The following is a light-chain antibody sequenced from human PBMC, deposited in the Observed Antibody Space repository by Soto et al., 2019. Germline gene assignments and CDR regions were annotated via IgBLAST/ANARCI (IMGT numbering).Light chain of an antibody. CDR3: AAWGDRRNGHL. Sequence: QSVLTQPPSESGTTGQRVTISCSGSSSNIGRNTVNWYQQLTGTDPKLLIYSNNQRPSVVPDRFSGAKSGSSASVSISELQSDDEDDYYCAAWGDRRNGHLFGSGTKPTVL. CDR2: SNN. V-gene: IGLV1-44*01. J-gene: IGLJ1*01. CDR1: SSNIGRNT.